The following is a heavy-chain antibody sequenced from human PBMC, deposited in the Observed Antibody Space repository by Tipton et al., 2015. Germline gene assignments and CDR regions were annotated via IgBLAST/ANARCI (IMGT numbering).Heavy chain of an antibody. J-gene: IGHJ4*02. CDR2: ISGRGDKA. V-gene: IGHV3-23*01. CDR3: AKEAEVSTENIGARSDY. Sequence: SLRLSCAASGFTFRSYAMSWVRQAPGKGLEWVSAISGRGDKAYYADSVKGRFTMSRDNSKDTVYLHMNSLRVEDTAVYYCAKEAEVSTENIGARSDYWGQGTLVTVSS. D-gene: IGHD6-6*01. CDR1: GFTFRSYA.